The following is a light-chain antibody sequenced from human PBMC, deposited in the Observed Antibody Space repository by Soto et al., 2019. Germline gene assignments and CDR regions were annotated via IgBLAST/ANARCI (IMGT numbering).Light chain of an antibody. V-gene: IGKV1-6*01. CDR2: AGS. CDR1: QCVGYD. CDR3: LQDYTYPLT. J-gene: IGKJ4*01. Sequence: AIQLTKAPFCLSASVGDTDTITCLGSQCVGYDLAWYRQRPGKAPQLVIYAGSKSHSGVSSRFSGSGSGTDFVLTIRDLQPDDLATYFCLQDYTYPLTFGGGTKLEI.